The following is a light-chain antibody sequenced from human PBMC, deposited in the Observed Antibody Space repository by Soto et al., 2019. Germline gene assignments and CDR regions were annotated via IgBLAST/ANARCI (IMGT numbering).Light chain of an antibody. CDR3: QQYNNWLPFT. V-gene: IGKV3-15*01. CDR2: GAS. J-gene: IGKJ3*01. CDR1: QSVSSN. Sequence: EIVMTQSPATLSVSPGERATLSCRASQSVSSNLAWYQQKPGQGPRLLIYGASTRATGIPDRFSGSGSGTEFTLTISSLQSEDSAVYYCQQYNNWLPFTFGPGTKVDIK.